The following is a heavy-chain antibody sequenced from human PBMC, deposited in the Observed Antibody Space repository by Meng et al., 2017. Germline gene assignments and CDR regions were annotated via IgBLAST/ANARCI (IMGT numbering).Heavy chain of an antibody. V-gene: IGHV4-34*01. CDR1: GGSFSGYY. CDR2: INHSGST. CDR3: ASRKGALDP. Sequence: ESLSLTCAVYGGSFSGYYWSWIRQPPGKGLEWIGEINHSGSTNYNPSLKSRVTISVDTSKNQFSLKLSSVTAADTAVYYCASRKGALDPWGQGTLVTVSS. J-gene: IGHJ5*02.